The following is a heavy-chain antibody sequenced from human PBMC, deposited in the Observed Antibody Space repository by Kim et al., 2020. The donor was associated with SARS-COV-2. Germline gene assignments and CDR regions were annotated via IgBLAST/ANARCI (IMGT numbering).Heavy chain of an antibody. Sequence: ASVKVSCKASGFTFTNYFMHWVRQAPGQGLEWMGTINPSGAFTLFTQKYQGRVIITKDTSTSTVYIEVSSLRSEDTAVYFCAREAALIAAPQKNFDYWGQGTLVTVSS. V-gene: IGHV1-46*01. J-gene: IGHJ4*02. CDR1: GFTFTNYF. CDR3: AREAALIAAPQKNFDY. CDR2: INPSGAFT. D-gene: IGHD6-25*01.